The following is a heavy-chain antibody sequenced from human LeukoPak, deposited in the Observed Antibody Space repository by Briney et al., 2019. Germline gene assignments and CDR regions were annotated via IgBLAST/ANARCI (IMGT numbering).Heavy chain of an antibody. CDR3: AREGSSSWYSFDY. V-gene: IGHV3-33*01. D-gene: IGHD6-13*01. CDR1: GFTFSSYG. CDR2: IWCEGSNK. Sequence: GGSLRLSCAASGFTFSSYGMHWVRQAPGKGLEWVAVIWCEGSNKYYADSVKGQFTISRDNSKNTLYLQMNSLRAEDTAVYYCAREGSSSWYSFDYWGQGTLVTVSA. J-gene: IGHJ4*02.